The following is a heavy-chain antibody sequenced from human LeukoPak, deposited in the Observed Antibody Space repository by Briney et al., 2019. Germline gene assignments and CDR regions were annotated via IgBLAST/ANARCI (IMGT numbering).Heavy chain of an antibody. Sequence: GGSLRLSCAASGFTFSSYAMHWVRQAPGKGLEWVAVISYDGSNKYYADSVKGRFTISRDNSKNTLYLQMNSLRAEDTAVYYCARAPKYCSSTSCYHFDYWGQGTLVTVSS. CDR1: GFTFSSYA. J-gene: IGHJ4*02. CDR2: ISYDGSNK. D-gene: IGHD2-2*01. V-gene: IGHV3-30-3*01. CDR3: ARAPKYCSSTSCYHFDY.